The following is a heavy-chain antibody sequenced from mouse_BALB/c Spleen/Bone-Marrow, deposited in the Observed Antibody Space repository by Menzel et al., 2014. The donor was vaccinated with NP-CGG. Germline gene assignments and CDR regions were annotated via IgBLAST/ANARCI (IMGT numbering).Heavy chain of an antibody. Sequence: EVQLQQSGAELVKPGASVKLSCTASGFNIKDTYMHWVKQRPEQGLEWIGGIDPANGNTKYDPKFQGKATITAGTSSNTAYLQLSSLTSEDTAVYYCARYRLGTYFDYWGQGTTLTVSS. D-gene: IGHD1-2*01. CDR3: ARYRLGTYFDY. CDR1: GFNIKDTY. V-gene: IGHV14-3*02. CDR2: IDPANGNT. J-gene: IGHJ2*01.